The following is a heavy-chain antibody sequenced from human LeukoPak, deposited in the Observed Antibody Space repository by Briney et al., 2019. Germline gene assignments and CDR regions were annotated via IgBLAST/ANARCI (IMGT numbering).Heavy chain of an antibody. J-gene: IGHJ4*02. CDR1: GFTFSSYW. Sequence: GGSLRLSCAASGFTFSSYWMHWVRQAPGKGLVWVSRINSDGSSTSYADSVKGRFTISRDNAKNTLYLQMNSLRAEDTAVYYCARDSPNHRVLGDFDYWGQGTLVTVSS. V-gene: IGHV3-74*01. CDR2: INSDGSST. D-gene: IGHD1-14*01. CDR3: ARDSPNHRVLGDFDY.